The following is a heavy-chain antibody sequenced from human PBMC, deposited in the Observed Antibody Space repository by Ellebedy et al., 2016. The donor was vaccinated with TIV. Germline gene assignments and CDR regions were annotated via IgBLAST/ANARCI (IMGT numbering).Heavy chain of an antibody. V-gene: IGHV3-23*01. D-gene: IGHD3-10*01. J-gene: IGHJ4*02. CDR1: GFTFSSYA. CDR3: ARDSGRRRSWDNDY. Sequence: GESLKISCVASGFTFSSYAMCWVRQAPGEGLEWVSTISDSGGNTHFPDSVKGRFTISRDNSRNTVYLQMNNLRAEDTAVYYCARDSGRRRSWDNDYWGQGTLVTVSS. CDR2: ISDSGGNT.